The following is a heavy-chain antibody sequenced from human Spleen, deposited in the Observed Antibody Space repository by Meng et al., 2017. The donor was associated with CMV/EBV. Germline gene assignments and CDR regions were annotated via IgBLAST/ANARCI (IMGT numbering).Heavy chain of an antibody. J-gene: IGHJ6*02. Sequence: GGSLRLSCAASGFTFSSYAMHWVRQAPGKGLEWVAVISYDGSNKYYADSVKGRFTISRDKSKNTLYLQMNSLKTEDTAVYYCTSRCSSTSCHYYYYYGMDVWGQGTTVTVSS. V-gene: IGHV3-30-3*01. D-gene: IGHD2-2*01. CDR2: ISYDGSNK. CDR3: TSRCSSTSCHYYYYYGMDV. CDR1: GFTFSSYA.